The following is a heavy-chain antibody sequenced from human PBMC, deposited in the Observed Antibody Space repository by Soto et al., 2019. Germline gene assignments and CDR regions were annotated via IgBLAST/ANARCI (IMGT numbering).Heavy chain of an antibody. CDR3: ARDFKAPNDAWAFDN. Sequence: SETLSLTCAVSGASIISSDWWNWVRQPPGKGLEWIGEISHSGTTIYNPSLEGRVTISVDVSKNHFSLNLTSVTAADTAVYFCARDFKAPNDAWAFDNWGQGTLVTVSS. CDR2: ISHSGTT. J-gene: IGHJ4*02. V-gene: IGHV4-4*02. D-gene: IGHD3-16*01. CDR1: GASIISSDW.